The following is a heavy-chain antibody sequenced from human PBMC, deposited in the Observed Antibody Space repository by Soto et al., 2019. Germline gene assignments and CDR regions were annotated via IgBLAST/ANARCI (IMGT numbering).Heavy chain of an antibody. D-gene: IGHD5-18*01. J-gene: IGHJ6*02. CDR2: IYHSGST. Sequence: SETLSLTCAVSGYSISSGYYWGWIRQPPGKGLEWIGSIYHSGSTYYNPSLKSRVTISVDTSKNQFSLKLSSVTAADTAMYYCARRDGYSYGLHYYYGMDVWGQGTTVTVSS. CDR3: ARRDGYSYGLHYYYGMDV. V-gene: IGHV4-38-2*01. CDR1: GYSISSGYY.